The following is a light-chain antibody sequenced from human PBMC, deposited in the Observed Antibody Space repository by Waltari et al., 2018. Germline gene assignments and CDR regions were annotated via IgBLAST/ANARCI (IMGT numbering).Light chain of an antibody. CDR1: SSDVGRYDY. V-gene: IGLV2-14*03. J-gene: IGLJ2*01. Sequence: QSALTQPASVSGSPGQSIPISCTGTSSDVGRYDYVSWYQQHPGKAPKLMIYDVTNRPSGVSNRFSGSKSGNTASLTISGLQAEDEADYYCSSYTSSSTRVFGGGTKLTVL. CDR3: SSYTSSSTRV. CDR2: DVT.